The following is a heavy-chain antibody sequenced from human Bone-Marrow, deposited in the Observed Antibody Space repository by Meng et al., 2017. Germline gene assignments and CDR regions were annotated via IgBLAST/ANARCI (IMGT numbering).Heavy chain of an antibody. D-gene: IGHD4-17*01. CDR2: INPSGGST. CDR1: GYTFTSYY. J-gene: IGHJ3*02. Sequence: ASVKVSCKASGYTFTSYYMHWVRQAPGQGLEWMGIINPSGGSTSYAQKFQGRVTMTRDTSTSTVYMELGSLRSEDTAVYYCAREPIAPFDYGVVSSKSAFDIWGQGTMVTVSS. CDR3: AREPIAPFDYGVVSSKSAFDI. V-gene: IGHV1-46*01.